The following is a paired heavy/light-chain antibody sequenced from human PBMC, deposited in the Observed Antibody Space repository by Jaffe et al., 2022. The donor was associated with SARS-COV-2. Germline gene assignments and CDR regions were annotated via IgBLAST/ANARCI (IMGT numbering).Heavy chain of an antibody. J-gene: IGHJ3*02. V-gene: IGHV1-18*01. CDR1: GYTFTSYG. CDR3: ARDTLGLGGVLLWFGELLAAFDI. CDR2: ISAYNGNT. Sequence: QVQLVQSGAEVKKPGASVKVSCKASGYTFTSYGISWVRQAPGQGLEWMGWISAYNGNTNYAQKLQGRVTMTTDTSTSTAYMELRSLRSDDTAVYYCARDTLGLGGVLLWFGELLAAFDIWGQGTMVTVSS. D-gene: IGHD3-10*01.
Light chain of an antibody. CDR1: QSVSSSY. V-gene: IGKV3-20*01. Sequence: EIVLTQSPGTLSLSPGERATLSCRASQSVSSSYLAWYQQKPGQAPRLLIYGASSRATGIPDRFSGSGSGTDFTLTISRLEPEDFAVYYCQQYGSSALTFGGGTKVEIK. CDR3: QQYGSSALT. CDR2: GAS. J-gene: IGKJ4*01.